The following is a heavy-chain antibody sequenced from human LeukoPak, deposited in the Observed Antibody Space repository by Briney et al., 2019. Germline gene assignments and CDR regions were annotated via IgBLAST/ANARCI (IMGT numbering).Heavy chain of an antibody. J-gene: IGHJ6*02. D-gene: IGHD3-3*01. CDR1: GASISSSY. CDR2: IYHSGTT. CDR3: ARDRQPFDFDV. Sequence: SETLSLTCTVSGASISSSYWSWIRQPPGKGLEWIGYIYHSGTTNYNPSLKSRVSISVDASKNQFSLNLSSVTAADTAVYYCARDRQPFDFDVWGRGTTVRVSS. V-gene: IGHV4-59*01.